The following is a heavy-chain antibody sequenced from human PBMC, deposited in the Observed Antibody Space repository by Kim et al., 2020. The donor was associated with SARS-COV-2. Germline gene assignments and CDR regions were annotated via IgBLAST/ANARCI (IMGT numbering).Heavy chain of an antibody. CDR3: ARGGPRPVDFAY. D-gene: IGHD5-12*01. CDR2: T. Sequence: TTYADSVKARFTISRDSAKNSMYLQMISLTVEDTAVYYCARGGPRPVDFAYGGQGTLVTVSA. J-gene: IGHJ4*02. V-gene: IGHV3-74*01.